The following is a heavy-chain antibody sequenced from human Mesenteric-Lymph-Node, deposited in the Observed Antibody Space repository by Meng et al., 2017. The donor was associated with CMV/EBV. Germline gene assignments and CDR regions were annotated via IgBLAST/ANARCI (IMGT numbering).Heavy chain of an antibody. CDR2: ISSSSSII. Sequence: GESLKISCAASGFTFSSYAMSWVRQAPGKGLEWVSYISSSSSIISYADSVKGRVTISRDNAKNSLSLQMNSLRAEDTAVYYCARGSDCSGTSCYSLYYYGMDVWGQGTTDTVSS. D-gene: IGHD2-2*01. V-gene: IGHV3-48*04. CDR3: ARGSDCSGTSCYSLYYYGMDV. CDR1: GFTFSSYA. J-gene: IGHJ6*02.